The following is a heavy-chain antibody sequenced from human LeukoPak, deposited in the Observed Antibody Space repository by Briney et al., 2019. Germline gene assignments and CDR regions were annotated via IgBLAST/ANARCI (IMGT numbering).Heavy chain of an antibody. CDR1: GFTFSSYS. CDR3: ARTRRGMVMI. D-gene: IGHD5-18*01. CDR2: ISSSSSYI. J-gene: IGHJ4*02. V-gene: IGHV3-21*01. Sequence: PGGSLRLSYAASGFTFSSYSMNWVRQAPGKRLEWVSSISSSSSYIYYADSVKGRFTISRDNAKNSLYLQMNSLRAEDTAVYYCARTRRGMVMIWGQGTLVTVSS.